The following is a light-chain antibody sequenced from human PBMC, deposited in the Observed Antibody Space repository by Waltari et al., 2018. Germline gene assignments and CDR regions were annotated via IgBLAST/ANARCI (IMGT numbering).Light chain of an antibody. V-gene: IGKV3-20*01. Sequence: EVVLTQSPGTLSLSPGERATLACRASPGVGTSLAWYQQKPGQAPSPLIYGASRRATGIPDRFSGSGSGTDFSLTISRLEPEDFAVYYCQHYVRLPATFGQGTKVEI. CDR2: GAS. CDR1: PGVGTS. CDR3: QHYVRLPAT. J-gene: IGKJ1*01.